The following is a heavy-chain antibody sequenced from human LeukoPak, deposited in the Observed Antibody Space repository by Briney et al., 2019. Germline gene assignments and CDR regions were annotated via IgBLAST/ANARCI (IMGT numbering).Heavy chain of an antibody. J-gene: IGHJ2*01. D-gene: IGHD3-16*02. CDR1: GYSFTSYW. CDR2: IDPSDSYT. CDR3: ARHPSGGSNHSPWYFDL. V-gene: IGHV5-10-1*01. Sequence: GESLKISCKGSGYSFTSYWTSWVRQMPGKGLEWMGRIDPSDSYTNYSPSFQGHVTISADKSINTAYLQWSSLKASDTAIYYCARHPSGGSNHSPWYFDLWGRGTLVSVSS.